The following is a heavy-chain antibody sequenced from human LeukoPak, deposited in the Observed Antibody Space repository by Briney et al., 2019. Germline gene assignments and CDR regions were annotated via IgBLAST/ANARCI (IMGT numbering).Heavy chain of an antibody. CDR3: ATTDGYNLYY. Sequence: SETLSLICAVYGGSFSGYYWSWIRQPPGKGLEWIGEINHSGSTNYNPSLKSRVTISVDTSKNQFSLKLSSVTAADTAVYYCATTDGYNLYYWGQGTLVTVSS. D-gene: IGHD5-24*01. J-gene: IGHJ4*02. CDR1: GGSFSGYY. V-gene: IGHV4-34*01. CDR2: INHSGST.